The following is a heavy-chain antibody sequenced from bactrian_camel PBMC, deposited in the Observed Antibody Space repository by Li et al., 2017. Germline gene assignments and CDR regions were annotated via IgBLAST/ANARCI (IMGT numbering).Heavy chain of an antibody. Sequence: HVQLVESGGDSVQAGGSLRLSCAASGPSTYMYCMGWFRQAPGDEREGLARIEGDGTTVYADSVKGRFTISKDNARITLYLEVNSLKPDDTAMYYCAADSGSICPQSPRAILAYWGQGTQVTVS. CDR1: GPSTYMYC. D-gene: IGHD3*01. CDR2: IEGDGTT. CDR3: AADSGSICPQSPRAILAY. V-gene: IGHV3S55*01. J-gene: IGHJ4*01.